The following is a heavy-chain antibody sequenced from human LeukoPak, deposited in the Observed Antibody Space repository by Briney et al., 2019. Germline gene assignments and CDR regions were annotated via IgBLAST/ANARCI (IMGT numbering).Heavy chain of an antibody. CDR1: GFTFSGYW. Sequence: GGSLRLSCVGSGFTFSGYWMHWVRQVPGKGLVWVSRINNDGSDTVYADSVEGRFTISRDNTKNTLYLEMNSLRAKDSAMYYCARGLRGPDYWGQGTLVTVSS. CDR2: INNDGSDT. V-gene: IGHV3-74*03. D-gene: IGHD5-24*01. CDR3: ARGLRGPDY. J-gene: IGHJ4*02.